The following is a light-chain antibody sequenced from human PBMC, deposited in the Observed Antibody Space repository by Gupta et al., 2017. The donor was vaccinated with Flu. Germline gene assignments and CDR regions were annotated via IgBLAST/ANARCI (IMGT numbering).Light chain of an antibody. V-gene: IGKV3-20*01. CDR1: QSVSSNY. CDR2: AAS. CDR3: QQYGNSSPLT. J-gene: IGKJ4*01. Sequence: ENVLTQSPGTLSLSRGDGATLSCRASQSVSSNYLAWYQQRPGQAPRLLMYAASNRATGIPDRFSDSGSGTDFTLTISRLEPEDSAVYYCQQYGNSSPLTFGGGTKVEIK.